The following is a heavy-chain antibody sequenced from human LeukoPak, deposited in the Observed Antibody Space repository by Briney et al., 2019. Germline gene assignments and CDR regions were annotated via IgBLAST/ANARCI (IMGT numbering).Heavy chain of an antibody. V-gene: IGHV1-69*13. CDR1: GGTFSSYA. D-gene: IGHD6-19*01. CDR2: IIPIFGTA. CDR3: ARPIAVAGTGWFDP. Sequence: GASVKVSCKASGGTFSSYAISWVRLAPGQGLEWMGGIIPIFGTANYAQKFQGRVTITADESTSTAYMELSSLRSEDTAVYYCARPIAVAGTGWFDPWGQGTLVTVSS. J-gene: IGHJ5*02.